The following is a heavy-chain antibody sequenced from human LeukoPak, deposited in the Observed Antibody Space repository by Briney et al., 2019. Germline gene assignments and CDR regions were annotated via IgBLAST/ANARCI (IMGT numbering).Heavy chain of an antibody. D-gene: IGHD5-12*01. V-gene: IGHV4-4*02. CDR1: GGSITNSCW. CDR3: ARAGGRDFHFDS. Sequence: MSSETLSLTCAVSGGSITNSCWWTWVRQSPGKGLEWVGEIYYSGSTNYNPSLKSRVTMSVDKSKNQFSLKLSSVTAADTAFYFCARAGGRDFHFDSWGQGTLVTVSS. J-gene: IGHJ4*02. CDR2: IYYSGST.